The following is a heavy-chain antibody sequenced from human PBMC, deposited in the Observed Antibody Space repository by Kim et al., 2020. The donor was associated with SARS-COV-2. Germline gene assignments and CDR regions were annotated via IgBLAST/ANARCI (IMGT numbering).Heavy chain of an antibody. D-gene: IGHD6-19*01. CDR2: INHSGST. Sequence: SETLSLTCADYGGSFTGYYWSWIRQPPGKGLEWIGEINHSGSTNYNPSLKSRVTISVDTSKNQFSLKLSSVTAADTAVYYCARGEQWLVRPYYFDYWGQGTLVTVSS. CDR1: GGSFTGYY. J-gene: IGHJ4*02. CDR3: ARGEQWLVRPYYFDY. V-gene: IGHV4-34*01.